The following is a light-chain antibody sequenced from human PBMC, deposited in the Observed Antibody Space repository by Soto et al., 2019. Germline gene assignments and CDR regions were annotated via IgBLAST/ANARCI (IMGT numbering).Light chain of an antibody. CDR2: AAS. CDR1: QSISSW. Sequence: DIQLTQSPSTLSASVGASVALTCRASQSISSWLAWYQQKPGKAPKLLIYAASSLQSGVPSRFSGSGSGTDFTLTISSLQPEDFATYYCQQGYNFPRAFGQGTKVDIK. V-gene: IGKV1-39*01. J-gene: IGKJ1*01. CDR3: QQGYNFPRA.